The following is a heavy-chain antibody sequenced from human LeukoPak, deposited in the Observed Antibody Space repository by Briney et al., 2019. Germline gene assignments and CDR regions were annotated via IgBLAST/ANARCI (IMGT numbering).Heavy chain of an antibody. CDR1: GFTFSNYA. CDR3: AKSPTGSSWPSIDY. Sequence: GSLRLSCAASGFTFSNYAMSWVRQAPGKGLECVSPISGSGGSTYYAVSVRGRFTVSRDNSKNTLFLQMDSLRAEDTAVYYCAKSPTGSSWPSIDYWGQGTLVTVSS. CDR2: ISGSGGST. J-gene: IGHJ4*02. V-gene: IGHV3-23*01. D-gene: IGHD6-13*01.